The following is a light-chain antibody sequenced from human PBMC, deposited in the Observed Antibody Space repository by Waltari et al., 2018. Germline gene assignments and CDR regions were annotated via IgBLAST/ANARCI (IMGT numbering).Light chain of an antibody. V-gene: IGLV2-11*01. CDR1: SSDVGGYNY. CDR2: DVS. Sequence: QSALTQPRSVSGSPGQSVTISCTGTSSDVGGYNYVSWYQQHPGKVPKLIIYDVSTRSSGVPDRFSGSKSGNTASLTISGLQTEDEADYYCCSYVGRYIWVFGGGTKLTVL. CDR3: CSYVGRYIWV. J-gene: IGLJ3*02.